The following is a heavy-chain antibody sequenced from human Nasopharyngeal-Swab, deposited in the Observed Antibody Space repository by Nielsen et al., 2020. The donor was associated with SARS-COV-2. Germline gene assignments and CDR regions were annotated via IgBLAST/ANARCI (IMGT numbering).Heavy chain of an antibody. Sequence: SETLSLTCAVYGGSFSGHQWSWVRKPPAKGLEWIGEVSHGGGTTYNPSLKSRVTISVATSKNQFSLKLSSVTAADTAVYYCARGGAGVVPHPVLGLGPYYSYYYMDVWGKGTTVTVSS. CDR1: GGSFSGHQ. CDR2: VSHGGGT. CDR3: ARGGAGVVPHPVLGLGPYYSYYYMDV. J-gene: IGHJ6*03. V-gene: IGHV4-34*01. D-gene: IGHD2-2*01.